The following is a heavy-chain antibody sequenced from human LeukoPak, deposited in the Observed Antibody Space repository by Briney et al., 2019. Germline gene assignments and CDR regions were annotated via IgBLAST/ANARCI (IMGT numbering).Heavy chain of an antibody. CDR2: IYYSGST. CDR3: ARVVAAHFDY. J-gene: IGHJ4*02. Sequence: SETLSLTCTVSGGSISSYYWSWIRQPPGKGLEWIGYIYYSGSTNYIPSLKSRVTISVDTSKNQFSLKLSSVTAADTAVYYCARVVAAHFDYWGQGTLVTVSS. V-gene: IGHV4-59*01. D-gene: IGHD6-13*01. CDR1: GGSISSYY.